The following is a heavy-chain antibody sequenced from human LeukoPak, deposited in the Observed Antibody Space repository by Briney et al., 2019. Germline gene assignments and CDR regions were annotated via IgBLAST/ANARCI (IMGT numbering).Heavy chain of an antibody. D-gene: IGHD6-19*01. J-gene: IGHJ2*01. CDR1: GGSISSGDYY. CDR2: IYYSGST. CDR3: ARDSRIAVAGVNWYFDL. V-gene: IGHV4-30-4*02. Sequence: SETLSLTCTVSGGSISSGDYYWSWIRQPPGKGLEWIGYIYYSGSTYYNPSLKSRVTISVDTSKNQFSLKLSSVTAADTAVYYCARDSRIAVAGVNWYFDLWGRGTLVTVSS.